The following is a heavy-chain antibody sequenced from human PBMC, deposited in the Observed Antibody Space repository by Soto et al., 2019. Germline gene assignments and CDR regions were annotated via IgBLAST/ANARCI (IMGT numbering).Heavy chain of an antibody. V-gene: IGHV3-30-3*01. D-gene: IGHD2-15*01. Sequence: QVQLVESGGGVVQPGRSLRLFCAASGFTFSSYAMHWVRQAPGKGLEWVAVISYDGSNKYYADSVKGRFTISRDNSKNTLYLQMNSLRAEDTTVYYCARAGCDGGTCYTLVGLRYGMDVWGQVTTVTVSS. CDR3: ARAGCDGGTCYTLVGLRYGMDV. J-gene: IGHJ6*02. CDR2: ISYDGSNK. CDR1: GFTFSSYA.